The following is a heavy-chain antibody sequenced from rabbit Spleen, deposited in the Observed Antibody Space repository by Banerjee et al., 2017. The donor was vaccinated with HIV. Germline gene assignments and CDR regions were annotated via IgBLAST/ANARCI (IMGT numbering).Heavy chain of an antibody. V-gene: IGHV1S40*01. Sequence: QSLEESGGDLVKPGASLTLTCAASGFSFSSSHYMSWVRQAPGKGPEWIACMNAGSSGSTWYANWAKGRFTFSKTASTTVTLQMTSLTAADTATYFCARSGDYTGGGANYAFVFGLWGPGTLVTVS. CDR2: MNAGSSGST. J-gene: IGHJ4*01. CDR3: ARSGDYTGGGANYAFVFGL. CDR1: GFSFSSSHY. D-gene: IGHD1-1*01.